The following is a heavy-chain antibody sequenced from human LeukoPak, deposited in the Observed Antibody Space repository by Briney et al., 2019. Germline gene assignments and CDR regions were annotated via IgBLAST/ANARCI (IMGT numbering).Heavy chain of an antibody. Sequence: GGSLRLSCAASGFTFSSYSMNWVRQAPGKGLEWISYISNSGSTIYYADSVKGRFTISRDNAKNSLYLQMNSLRAEDTAVYYCARRRTTVTTSLDYWGQGTLVTVSS. V-gene: IGHV3-48*04. CDR1: GFTFSSYS. D-gene: IGHD4-17*01. CDR2: ISNSGSTI. CDR3: ARRRTTVTTSLDY. J-gene: IGHJ4*02.